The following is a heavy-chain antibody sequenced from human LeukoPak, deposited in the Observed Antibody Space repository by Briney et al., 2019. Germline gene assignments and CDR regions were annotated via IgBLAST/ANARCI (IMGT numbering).Heavy chain of an antibody. J-gene: IGHJ3*01. D-gene: IGHD1-26*01. V-gene: IGHV4-39*07. CDR3: ARAREGATPLRAFDF. CDR1: GGSISSSTSGWGWY. Sequence: SETLSLTCTVSGGSISSSTSGWGWYWGWIRQPPGKGLEWIGSITYSGTTYYNPSLKSRVTISVNTSKNQFSLKLTSMTAADTAVYYCARAREGATPLRAFDFWGQGTMVTVSS. CDR2: ITYSGTT.